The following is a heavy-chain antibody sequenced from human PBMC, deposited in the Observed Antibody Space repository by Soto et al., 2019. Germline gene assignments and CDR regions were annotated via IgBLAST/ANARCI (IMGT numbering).Heavy chain of an antibody. CDR3: ARARSSGWSNWFDP. CDR1: GFTFSDYY. CDR2: ISSSSSYT. Sequence: QVQLMESGGGLVKPGGSLRLSCAASGFTFSDYYMSWIRQAPGKGLEWVSYISSSSSYTNYADSVKGRFTISRDNAKNSLYLQMNSLRAEDTAVYYCARARSSGWSNWFDPWGQGTLVTVSS. J-gene: IGHJ5*02. D-gene: IGHD6-19*01. V-gene: IGHV3-11*05.